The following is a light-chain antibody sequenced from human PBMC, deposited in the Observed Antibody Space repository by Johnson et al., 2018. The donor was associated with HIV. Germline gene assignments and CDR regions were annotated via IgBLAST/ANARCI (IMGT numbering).Light chain of an antibody. CDR1: SSNIGNTY. CDR3: GTWDSSLSAGRYV. J-gene: IGLJ1*01. V-gene: IGLV1-51*01. Sequence: QSALTQPPSVSAAPGQKVTISCSGSSSNIGNTYVSWYQQLPGTAPKLLIYDNDKRPSGISDRFSASKSGTSATLGITGLQTGDEADYYCGTWDSSLSAGRYVFGTGTKVTVL. CDR2: DND.